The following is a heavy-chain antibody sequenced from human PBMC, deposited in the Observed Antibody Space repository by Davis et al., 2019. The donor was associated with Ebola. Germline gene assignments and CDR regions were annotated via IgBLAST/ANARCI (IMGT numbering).Heavy chain of an antibody. CDR1: GGSFSGYY. D-gene: IGHD3/OR15-3a*01. J-gene: IGHJ6*02. Sequence: MPSETLSLTCAVYGGSFSGYYWSWIRQPPGKGLEWIGYIYYSGSTNYNPSLKSRVTISVDTSKNQFSLKLSSVTAADTAVYYCASLDVYYYGMDVWGQGTLVTVSS. CDR2: IYYSGST. CDR3: ASLDVYYYGMDV. V-gene: IGHV4-59*01.